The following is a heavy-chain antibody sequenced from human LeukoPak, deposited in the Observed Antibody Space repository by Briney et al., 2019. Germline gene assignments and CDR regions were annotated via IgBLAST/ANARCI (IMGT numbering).Heavy chain of an antibody. J-gene: IGHJ2*01. V-gene: IGHV4-31*03. CDR3: ARDIGYYDSSGYFWYFDL. CDR1: GGSISSGDFY. D-gene: IGHD3-22*01. Sequence: PSQTLSLTCTVSGGSISSGDFYWSWIRQHPGKGLEWIGYIYYSGTTYYSPSLKSRVTISLDTTKNQFSLKLSSVTAADTAVYYCARDIGYYDSSGYFWYFDLWGRGTLVTVSS. CDR2: IYYSGTT.